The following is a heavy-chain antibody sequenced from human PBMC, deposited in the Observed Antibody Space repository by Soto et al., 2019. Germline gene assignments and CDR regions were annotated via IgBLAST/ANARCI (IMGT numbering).Heavy chain of an antibody. Sequence: SETLSLTCTVSGGSISSGDYYWSWIRQPPGKGLEWIGYIYYSGSTYYNPSLKSRVTISVDTSKNQFSLKLSSVTAADTAVYYCARDSGVGIVGATTGHGFDYWGQGTLVTVSS. CDR1: GGSISSGDYY. CDR2: IYYSGST. CDR3: ARDSGVGIVGATTGHGFDY. J-gene: IGHJ4*02. D-gene: IGHD1-26*01. V-gene: IGHV4-30-4*01.